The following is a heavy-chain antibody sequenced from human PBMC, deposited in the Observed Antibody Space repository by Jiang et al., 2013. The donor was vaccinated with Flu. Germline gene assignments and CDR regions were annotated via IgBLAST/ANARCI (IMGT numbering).Heavy chain of an antibody. CDR1: GYTFSNYY. CDR3: ARDGTAVTTSDWFDP. CDR2: INPSGGSA. Sequence: SGAEVKRPGASVIISCKASGYTFSNYYIHWVRQAPGQGLEWMGVINPSGGSAIYAQKFQGRVTMTRDTSTNTVYMDLSSLTSEDTAVYYCARDGTAVTTSDWFDPWGQGTLITVSS. J-gene: IGHJ5*02. V-gene: IGHV1-46*01. D-gene: IGHD4-17*01.